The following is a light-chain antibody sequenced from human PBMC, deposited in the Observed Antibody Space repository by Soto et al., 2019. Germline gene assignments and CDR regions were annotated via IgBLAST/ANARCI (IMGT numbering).Light chain of an antibody. CDR2: GAS. CDR3: QQYGSSGT. J-gene: IGKJ1*01. V-gene: IGKV3-20*01. CDR1: QSVSNNY. Sequence: EILFTQSPGTLSLSPGERATLSCRASQSVSNNYLAWYQPKPGKAPRLLIYGASNTATGIPDRLSGSGSGTDFTLTISRMEPEDFAVVYCQQYGSSGTFGQGTKVDI.